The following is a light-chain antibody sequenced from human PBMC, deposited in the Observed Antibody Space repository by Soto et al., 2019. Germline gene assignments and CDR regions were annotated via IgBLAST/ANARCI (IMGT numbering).Light chain of an antibody. CDR1: QGISRW. CDR3: QQSNSFTVT. Sequence: DIPRTESPASVSASVGDSVTLTCRASQGISRWLAWYQQKPGKAPKLLIYAASSWQSGVPSRFSGSGSGTDFTLTISSLQNEDFATYDCQQSNSFTVTFGQGTRLEIK. V-gene: IGKV1-12*01. J-gene: IGKJ5*01. CDR2: AAS.